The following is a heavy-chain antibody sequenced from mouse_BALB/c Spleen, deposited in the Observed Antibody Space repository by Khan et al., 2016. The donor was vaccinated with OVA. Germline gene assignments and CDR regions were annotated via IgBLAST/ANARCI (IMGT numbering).Heavy chain of an antibody. CDR1: GYSITNGYF. CDR3: ARGGSSGPAWFTY. J-gene: IGHJ3*01. Sequence: EVQLQESGPGLVKPSQSLSLTCSVTGYSITNGYFWYWIRQFPGNNLEWMGYIRYDGNTNYNPSLKNRISITRDTSKKQSFLNLNSVTPEDTATYYGARGGSSGPAWFTYWGQGTLVTVSA. V-gene: IGHV3-6*02. D-gene: IGHD3-1*01. CDR2: IRYDGNT.